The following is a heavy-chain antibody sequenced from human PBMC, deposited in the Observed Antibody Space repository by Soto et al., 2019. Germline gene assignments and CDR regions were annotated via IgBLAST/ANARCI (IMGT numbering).Heavy chain of an antibody. V-gene: IGHV1-69*12. CDR3: ARDKGTGYSSGHQFWDY. D-gene: IGHD6-19*01. Sequence: QVQLVQSGAEVKKPGSSVKVSCKASGGTFSNYAISWVRQAPGQGLEWMGGIIPIFGTANYAQKFQGRVTITADESTSTAYMELSSLRSEDTAVYYCARDKGTGYSSGHQFWDYWGQGTLVTVSS. CDR1: GGTFSNYA. CDR2: IIPIFGTA. J-gene: IGHJ4*02.